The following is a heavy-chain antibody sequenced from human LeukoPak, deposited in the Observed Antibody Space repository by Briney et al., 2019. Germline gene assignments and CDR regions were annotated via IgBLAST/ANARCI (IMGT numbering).Heavy chain of an antibody. Sequence: GGSLRLSCAASGFTFSSYGMHWVRQAPGKRLEWVAVISYDGSNKYYADSVKGRFTISRDNSKNTLYLQMNSLRAEDTAVYYCARVGHLPAAGTYDYWGQGTLVTVSS. CDR3: ARVGHLPAAGTYDY. CDR1: GFTFSSYG. CDR2: ISYDGSNK. V-gene: IGHV3-30*03. J-gene: IGHJ4*02. D-gene: IGHD6-13*01.